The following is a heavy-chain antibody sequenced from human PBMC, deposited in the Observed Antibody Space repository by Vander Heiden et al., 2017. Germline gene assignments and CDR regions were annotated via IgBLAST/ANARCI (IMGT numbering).Heavy chain of an antibody. CDR1: GATFSSYA. J-gene: IGHJ4*02. CDR2: IITIFGTA. Sequence: VQLVPSGAELQKPGSSVKIPCNASGATFSSYAMSWWGQAPGQGLEWMGGIITIFGTANYAQKFQGRVTITADESTSTAYMERSSLRAEDTAVYYCASAIAVAGFVGYYWGQGTLVTVSS. D-gene: IGHD6-19*01. V-gene: IGHV1-69*12. CDR3: ASAIAVAGFVGYY.